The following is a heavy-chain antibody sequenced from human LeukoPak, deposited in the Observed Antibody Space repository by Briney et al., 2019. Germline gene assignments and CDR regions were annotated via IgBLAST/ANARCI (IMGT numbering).Heavy chain of an antibody. J-gene: IGHJ2*01. Sequence: SETLSLTCTVSGGSISSSTYYWGWIRQPPGKGLEWIGSIYYSGNTYYNPSLKSRVTISVDTSKNQFSLKLSSVTAADTAVYYCARSKSNWCFDLWGRGTLVTVSS. V-gene: IGHV4-39*01. CDR3: ARSKSNWCFDL. CDR1: GGSISSSTYY. CDR2: IYYSGNT.